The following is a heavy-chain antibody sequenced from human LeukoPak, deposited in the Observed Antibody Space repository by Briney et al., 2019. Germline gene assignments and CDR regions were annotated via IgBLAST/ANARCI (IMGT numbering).Heavy chain of an antibody. CDR2: MTSTGRYI. J-gene: IGHJ4*02. Sequence: GGSLRLSCAASGFTFSVFSMNWVRQAPGKGLEWVSSMTSTGRYIYYADSVKGRFTISRDNAKNSLFLQMNSLRAEDTAVYYCARTPTSTNQVIHEIDYWGQGTLATVSS. V-gene: IGHV3-21*01. D-gene: IGHD2-21*01. CDR3: ARTPTSTNQVIHEIDY. CDR1: GFTFSVFS.